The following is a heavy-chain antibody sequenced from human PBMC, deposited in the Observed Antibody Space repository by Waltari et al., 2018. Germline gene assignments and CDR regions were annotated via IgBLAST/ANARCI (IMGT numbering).Heavy chain of an antibody. D-gene: IGHD2-21*01. Sequence: QVQLVESGGGVVQPGRSLRLSCAASGFTFSSYGMQWVRQPPGKGLEWVAVISYDGSNKYYADSVKGRFTISRDNSKNTLYLQMNSLRAEDTAVYYCAKSPLGVGYYYYMDVWGKGTTVTVSS. CDR1: GFTFSSYG. V-gene: IGHV3-30*18. J-gene: IGHJ6*03. CDR2: ISYDGSNK. CDR3: AKSPLGVGYYYYMDV.